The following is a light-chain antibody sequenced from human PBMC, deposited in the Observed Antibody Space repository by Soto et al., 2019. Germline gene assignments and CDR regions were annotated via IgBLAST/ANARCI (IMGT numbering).Light chain of an antibody. Sequence: DMQMTQSPSALSASVGDRVTITCRASQSVNRWLSCYQQKPVKAPKLLIYGASSLESGVPSRFGGSGSGTEITLTISSLQPDDFATYYCQQYNSYSTFGQGTKVDIK. CDR1: QSVNRW. J-gene: IGKJ1*01. CDR2: GAS. CDR3: QQYNSYST. V-gene: IGKV1-5*03.